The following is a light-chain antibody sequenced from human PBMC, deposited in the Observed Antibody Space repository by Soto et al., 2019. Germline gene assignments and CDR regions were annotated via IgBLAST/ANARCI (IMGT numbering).Light chain of an antibody. Sequence: QSVLPQPPSASGTPGQRVTISCSTTNSRSGSNYVYWYQQLPGAAPKLLIYRNDQRPSGVPDRFSASKSVTSASLAISGLRSEDEADYFCAKWDVSLRVYVFGSGTKLTVL. J-gene: IGLJ1*01. V-gene: IGLV1-47*01. CDR3: AKWDVSLRVYV. CDR1: NSRSGSNY. CDR2: RND.